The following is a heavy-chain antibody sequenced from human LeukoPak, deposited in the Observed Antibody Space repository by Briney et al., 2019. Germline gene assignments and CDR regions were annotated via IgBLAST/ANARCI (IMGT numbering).Heavy chain of an antibody. V-gene: IGHV3-9*01. CDR3: AKGSGSSSWFAFDS. Sequence: GGSLRLSCAASGFAFDDYAMNWVRQAPGKALEWVSGISYNAGKLTYAGSVKGRFTISRDNAKNSLYLQMNSLRPEDTAVYYCAKGSGSSSWFAFDSWGQGTLVIVSS. CDR1: GFAFDDYA. D-gene: IGHD6-13*01. J-gene: IGHJ4*02. CDR2: ISYNAGKL.